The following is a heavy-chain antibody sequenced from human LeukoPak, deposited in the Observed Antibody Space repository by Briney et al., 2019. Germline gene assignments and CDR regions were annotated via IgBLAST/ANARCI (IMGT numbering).Heavy chain of an antibody. CDR1: GFSLNTTGVG. J-gene: IGHJ4*02. CDR2: IYWDDDE. D-gene: IGHD5-24*01. V-gene: IGHV2-5*02. Sequence: KSGPTLVKPTQTLTLTCTFSGFSLNTTGVGVGWIRQPPGKALEWLALIYWDDDERYSPSLKSRLTITKDTSKNQVVLTMTNMDPVDTATYYCAHRLVETEFDYWGQGTLVTVSS. CDR3: AHRLVETEFDY.